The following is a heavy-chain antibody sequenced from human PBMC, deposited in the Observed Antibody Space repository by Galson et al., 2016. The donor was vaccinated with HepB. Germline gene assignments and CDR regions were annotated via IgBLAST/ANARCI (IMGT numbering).Heavy chain of an antibody. Sequence: SLRLSCAVTGFTLSSSAMSCVRQAPGQGLEWVSAIGAYDEGTYYVDSGRGRFTIFRDKSKNTLIPQMNSLRPEDTAIYYCATGGDYDRWGQGTRVTVTS. D-gene: IGHD4-17*01. CDR3: ATGGDYDR. CDR2: IGAYDEGT. J-gene: IGHJ4*02. V-gene: IGHV3-23*01. CDR1: GFTLSSSA.